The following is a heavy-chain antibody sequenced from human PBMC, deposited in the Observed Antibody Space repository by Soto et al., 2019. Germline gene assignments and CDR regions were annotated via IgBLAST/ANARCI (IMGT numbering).Heavy chain of an antibody. Sequence: ASVKVSCKASGYTFTSYGISWVRQAPGQGLEWMGWISAYNGNTNYAQKLQGRVTMTTDTSTSTAYMELRSLRAEDTAVYYCAKDVLRSAYGSFDYWGQGTLVTVSS. CDR3: AKDVLRSAYGSFDY. J-gene: IGHJ4*02. D-gene: IGHD2-21*01. CDR2: ISAYNGNT. V-gene: IGHV1-18*04. CDR1: GYTFTSYG.